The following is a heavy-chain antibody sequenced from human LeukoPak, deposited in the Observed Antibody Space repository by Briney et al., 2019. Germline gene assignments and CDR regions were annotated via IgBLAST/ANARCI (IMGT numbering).Heavy chain of an antibody. CDR1: GGTLSSCA. CDR2: IIPIFGTA. Sequence: GASVKVSCKASGGTLSSCAISWVRQAPGQGLEWMGGIIPIFGTANYAQKFQGRVTITADESTSTAYMELSSLRSEDTAVYYCARDRAYYDSSGYYSSFDYWGQGTLVTVSS. J-gene: IGHJ4*02. V-gene: IGHV1-69*01. D-gene: IGHD3-22*01. CDR3: ARDRAYYDSSGYYSSFDY.